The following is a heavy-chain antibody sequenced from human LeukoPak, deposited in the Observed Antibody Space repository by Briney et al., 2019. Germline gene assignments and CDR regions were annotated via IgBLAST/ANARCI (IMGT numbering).Heavy chain of an antibody. J-gene: IGHJ5*02. CDR2: IPYDGSNK. Sequence: GGSLRLSCAASGFTFSSYAMHWVRQAPGKGLEWVAVIPYDGSNKYYADSVKGRFTISRDNSKNTLYLQMNSLRAEDTAVYYCARDKFDPWGQGTLVTVSS. V-gene: IGHV3-30-3*01. CDR3: ARDKFDP. CDR1: GFTFSSYA.